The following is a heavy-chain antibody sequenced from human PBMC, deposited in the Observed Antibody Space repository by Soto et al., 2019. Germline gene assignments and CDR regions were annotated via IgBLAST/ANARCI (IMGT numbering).Heavy chain of an antibody. Sequence: GASMEISCKGSGYSFTSYWIGCVRQMPGKGLDWMGIIYPGDSDTRYSPSFQGQVTISAXXXIXXXYXQXXXLXASDTAMYYCGKRRLQTPLDYWGQGPLVTVS. CDR1: GYSFTSYW. CDR2: IYPGDSDT. CDR3: GKRRLQTPLDY. J-gene: IGHJ4*02. D-gene: IGHD6-25*01. V-gene: IGHV5-51*01.